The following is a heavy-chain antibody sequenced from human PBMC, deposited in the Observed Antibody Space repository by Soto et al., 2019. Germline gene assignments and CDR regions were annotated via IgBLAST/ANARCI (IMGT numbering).Heavy chain of an antibody. Sequence: SVKVSCKASGGTLNNYAINWVRQAPGQGLEWMGGILPVSAPPDYAQKFQGRVSITADHSTSTVYMELSRLESDDTAVYFCATDSNYDVSNSFWGQGTLVTAPQ. V-gene: IGHV1-69*13. CDR1: GGTLNNYA. D-gene: IGHD3-3*01. CDR3: ATDSNYDVSNSF. J-gene: IGHJ4*02. CDR2: ILPVSAPP.